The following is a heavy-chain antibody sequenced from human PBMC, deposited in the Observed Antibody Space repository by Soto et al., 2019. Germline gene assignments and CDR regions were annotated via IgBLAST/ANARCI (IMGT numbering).Heavy chain of an antibody. CDR3: ARDVSGWYDYYYYGMDV. CDR2: ISAYNGNT. J-gene: IGHJ6*02. D-gene: IGHD6-19*01. CDR1: GGTFSSYG. Sequence: ASVKVSCKASGGTFSSYGISWVRQAPGQGLEWMGWISAYNGNTNYAQKLQGRVTMTTDTSTSTAYMELRSLRSDDTAVYYCARDVSGWYDYYYYGMDVWGQGTTVTVSS. V-gene: IGHV1-18*04.